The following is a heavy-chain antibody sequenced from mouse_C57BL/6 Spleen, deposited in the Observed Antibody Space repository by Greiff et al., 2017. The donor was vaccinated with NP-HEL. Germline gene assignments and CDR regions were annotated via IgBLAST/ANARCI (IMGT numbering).Heavy chain of an antibody. CDR1: GYTFTDYY. CDR2: INPYNGGT. J-gene: IGHJ4*01. V-gene: IGHV1-19*01. D-gene: IGHD3-2*02. Sequence: VQLQQSGPVLVKPGASVKMSCKASGYTFTDYYMNWVKQSHGKSLEWIGVINPYNGGTSYNQKFKGKATLTVDKSSSTAYMELNSLTSEDSAVYYCAREGQLRLHAMDYWGQGTSVTVSS. CDR3: AREGQLRLHAMDY.